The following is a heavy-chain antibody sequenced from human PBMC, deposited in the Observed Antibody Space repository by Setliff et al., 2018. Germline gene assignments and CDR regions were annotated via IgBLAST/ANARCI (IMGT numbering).Heavy chain of an antibody. J-gene: IGHJ5*02. CDR1: ASTFSNYW. Sequence: GESLKISCKDSASTFSNYWIVWVRQMPGKGLEWMGMIYPDDSDTKYHQSFQGQVTISADKSISTAYLQWSSLKASDTAMYYCARALYPSSFIGHNWFDPWGQGTLVTVSS. D-gene: IGHD2-2*01. CDR2: IYPDDSDT. V-gene: IGHV5-51*01. CDR3: ARALYPSSFIGHNWFDP.